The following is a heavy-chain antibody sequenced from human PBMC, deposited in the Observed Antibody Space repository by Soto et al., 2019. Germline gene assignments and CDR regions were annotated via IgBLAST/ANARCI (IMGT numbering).Heavy chain of an antibody. CDR3: ANVGYCSGGSCYPYN. V-gene: IGHV3-23*01. Sequence: PGGSLRLSCAASGFPFSSYAMSWVRQAPGKGLEWVSAISGSGGSTYYADSVKGRFTISRDNSKNTLYLQMNSLRAEDTAVYYCANVGYCSGGSCYPYNWGQGTLVTVSS. J-gene: IGHJ4*02. CDR1: GFPFSSYA. CDR2: ISGSGGST. D-gene: IGHD2-15*01.